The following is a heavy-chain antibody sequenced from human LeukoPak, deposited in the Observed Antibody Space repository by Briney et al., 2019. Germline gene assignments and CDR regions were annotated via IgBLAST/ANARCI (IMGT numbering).Heavy chain of an antibody. J-gene: IGHJ3*02. CDR2: IYYSGST. V-gene: IGHV4-39*07. D-gene: IGHD6-19*01. Sequence: SETLSLTCTVSGGSISSSSYYWGWIRQPPGKGLEWIGSIYYSGSTYYNPSLKSRVTISVDTSKNQFSLKLSSVTAADTAVYYCARHLLYSSGWYQRISFDIWGQGTMVTVSS. CDR1: GGSISSSSYY. CDR3: ARHLLYSSGWYQRISFDI.